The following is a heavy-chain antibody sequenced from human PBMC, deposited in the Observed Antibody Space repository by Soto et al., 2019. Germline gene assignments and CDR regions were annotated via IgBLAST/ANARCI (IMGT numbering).Heavy chain of an antibody. CDR1: GGSISSGDYY. CDR3: AREDSTTWYLDY. D-gene: IGHD6-13*01. V-gene: IGHV4-30-4*01. CDR2: IYYSGST. Sequence: QVQLQESGPGLVKPSQTLSLTCTVSGGSISSGDYYWSWIRQPPGKGLEWIGYIYYSGSTYYHPSLKSRVTISIDTSKIQFSLKLTSVTAADTDVYYCAREDSTTWYLDYWGQGTLVTVSS. J-gene: IGHJ4*02.